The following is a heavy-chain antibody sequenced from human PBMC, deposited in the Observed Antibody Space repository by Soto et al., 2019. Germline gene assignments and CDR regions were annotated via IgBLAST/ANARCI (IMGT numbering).Heavy chain of an antibody. CDR3: TTRFDP. J-gene: IGHJ5*02. Sequence: EVQLVESGGGLVKPGGSLRLSCAASGFTFSNAWMMWVRQSPGKGLEWVGRIKSNTDGGTTDYAAPVKGRFTISRDDSKTTLYLQMSSLNTEDTAVYYCTTRFDPWGQGTLVTVSS. CDR1: GFTFSNAW. V-gene: IGHV3-15*01. CDR2: IKSNTDGGTT.